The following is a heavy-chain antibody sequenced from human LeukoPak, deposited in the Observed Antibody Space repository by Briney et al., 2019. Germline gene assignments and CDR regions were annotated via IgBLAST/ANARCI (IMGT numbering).Heavy chain of an antibody. CDR1: GGSISSGSYY. J-gene: IGHJ3*02. CDR2: IYYSGST. D-gene: IGHD1-26*01. CDR3: ARAGSRDAFDI. V-gene: IGHV4-30-4*08. Sequence: SETLSLTCTVSGGSISSGSYYWSWIRQPAGKGLEWIGYIYYSGSTYYNPSLKSRVTISVDTSKNQFSLKLSSVTAADTAVYYCARAGSRDAFDIWGQGTMVTVSS.